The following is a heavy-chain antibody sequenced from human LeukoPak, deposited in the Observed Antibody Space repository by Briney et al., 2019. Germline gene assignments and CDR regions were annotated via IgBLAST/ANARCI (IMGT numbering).Heavy chain of an antibody. D-gene: IGHD3-22*01. CDR2: ISGTDRTT. CDR1: GFDFSAYE. Sequence: GDSLRLSCAASGFDFSAYEMNWVRQAPGKGLEWVSYISGTDRTTSYADSVRGRFTISRDNAKNSLYLHMNSLRAEDTALYYCTTLGYHLDSWGQGALVTVSS. V-gene: IGHV3-48*03. J-gene: IGHJ4*02. CDR3: TTLGYHLDS.